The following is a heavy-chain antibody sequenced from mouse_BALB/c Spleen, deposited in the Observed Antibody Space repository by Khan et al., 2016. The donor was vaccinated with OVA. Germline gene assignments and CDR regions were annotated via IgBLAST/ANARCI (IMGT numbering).Heavy chain of an antibody. V-gene: IGHV1-5*01. D-gene: IGHD2-1*01. CDR3: TRNGFGNYESWDY. CDR1: GYTFTSYW. CDR2: IYTGNSDT. J-gene: IGHJ2*01. Sequence: EVQLQESGTVLARPGASVKMSCKASGYTFTSYWMHWIKQRPGQGLEWIGAIYTGNSDTNYNQRFKGKVKLTAVTSTSTAYMELNSLTNEDSAVYYCTRNGFGNYESWDYWGQGTTLTVSS.